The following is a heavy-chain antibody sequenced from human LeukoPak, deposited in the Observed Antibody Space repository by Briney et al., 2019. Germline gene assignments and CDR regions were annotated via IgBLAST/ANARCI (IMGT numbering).Heavy chain of an antibody. CDR2: IYYSGST. Sequence: PSETLSLTCTVSGGSISSSSYYWGWIRQPPGKGLEWIGSIYYSGSTYYNSSLKSRVTISVDTSKNQFSLKLSSVTAADTAVYYCATLLSRPFGDYPTDYWGQGTLVTVSS. V-gene: IGHV4-39*01. CDR1: GGSISSSSYY. CDR3: ATLLSRPFGDYPTDY. J-gene: IGHJ4*02. D-gene: IGHD4-17*01.